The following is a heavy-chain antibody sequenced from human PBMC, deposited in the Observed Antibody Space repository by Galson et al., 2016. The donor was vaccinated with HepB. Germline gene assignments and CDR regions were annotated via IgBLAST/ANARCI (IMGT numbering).Heavy chain of an antibody. V-gene: IGHV3-53*01. Sequence: SLRLSCAASGFIVSDKYINWVRQAPGKGLEWVSFISAGGTTNFVDSVKGRFTISRDDSKNTVFLQMNSLRAEDTDVYYCATCPGGGYCWGFDYWGPGTLVTVSS. CDR2: ISAGGTT. D-gene: IGHD2-21*01. CDR1: GFIVSDKY. CDR3: ATCPGGGYCWGFDY. J-gene: IGHJ4*02.